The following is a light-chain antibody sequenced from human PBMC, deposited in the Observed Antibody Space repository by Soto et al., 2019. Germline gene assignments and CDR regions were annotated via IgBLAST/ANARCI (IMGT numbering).Light chain of an antibody. Sequence: QSVLTQPPSVSAAPGQKVTISCSGSSSNIGNNYVSWYQQLPGTAPKLLIYENNKRPSGIPDRFSGSKAGTSATLGITGLQTGDEPDYYCGTWDSSLSDVVFGGRTKLTVL. CDR2: ENN. V-gene: IGLV1-51*02. J-gene: IGLJ2*01. CDR3: GTWDSSLSDVV. CDR1: SSNIGNNY.